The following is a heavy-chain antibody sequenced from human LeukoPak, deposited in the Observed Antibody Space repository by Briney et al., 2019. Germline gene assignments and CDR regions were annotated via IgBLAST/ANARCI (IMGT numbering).Heavy chain of an antibody. CDR3: ARVPARLQYKNWFDP. Sequence: ASVKVSCKASGYTFTSYGISWVRQAPGQGVEWMGWISAYNDNTNYAQKFKGRVTMTTDTSTSTAYMQLRSLRSGDTAVYYCARVPARLQYKNWFDPWGQGTLVTVSS. D-gene: IGHD4-11*01. CDR2: ISAYNDNT. CDR1: GYTFTSYG. V-gene: IGHV1-18*01. J-gene: IGHJ5*02.